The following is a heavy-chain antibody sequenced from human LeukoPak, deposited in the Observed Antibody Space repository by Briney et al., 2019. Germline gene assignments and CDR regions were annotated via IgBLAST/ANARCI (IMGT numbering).Heavy chain of an antibody. CDR3: ARMSSSWSPFDY. V-gene: IGHV5-51*01. CDR1: GYSFNNYW. Sequence: GESLKISCKGSGYSFNNYWIGWVRQMPGKGLEWMGIIYPGDSDIRYNPSFQGQVTISADKSISTAYLQWSSLKASDTAMYYCARMSSSWSPFDYWGQGTLVTVSS. CDR2: IYPGDSDI. J-gene: IGHJ4*02. D-gene: IGHD6-13*01.